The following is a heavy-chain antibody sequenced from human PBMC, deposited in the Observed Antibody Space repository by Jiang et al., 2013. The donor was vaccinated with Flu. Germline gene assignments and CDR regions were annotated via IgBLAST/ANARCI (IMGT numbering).Heavy chain of an antibody. CDR1: GFTVSSNY. D-gene: IGHD4-23*01. CDR3: ARDPRSDYGDNDAFDI. CDR2: IYSGGST. V-gene: IGHV3-53*01. J-gene: IGHJ3*02. Sequence: LRLSCAASGFTVSSNYMSWVRQAPGKGLEWVSVIYSGGSTYYADSVKGRFTISRDNSKNTLYLQMNSLRAEDTAVYYCARDPRSDYGDNDAFDIWGQGTMVTVSS.